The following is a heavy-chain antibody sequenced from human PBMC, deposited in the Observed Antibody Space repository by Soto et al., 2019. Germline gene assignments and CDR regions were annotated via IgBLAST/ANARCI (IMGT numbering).Heavy chain of an antibody. D-gene: IGHD3-3*01. CDR3: EALYDFWSGYSS. Sequence: TSETLSLTCAVYGGSFSGYYWSWIRQPPGKGLEWIGEINHSGSTNYNPSLKSRVTISVDTSKNQFSLKLSSVTAADTAVYYCEALYDFWSGYSSWGQGTLVTVSS. V-gene: IGHV4-34*01. CDR1: GGSFSGYY. J-gene: IGHJ5*02. CDR2: INHSGST.